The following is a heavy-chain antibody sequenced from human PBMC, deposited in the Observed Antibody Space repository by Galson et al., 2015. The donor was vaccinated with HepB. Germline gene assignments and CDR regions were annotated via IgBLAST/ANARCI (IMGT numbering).Heavy chain of an antibody. Sequence: SLRLSCAASGFSFSDSAMNWVRQAPGKGLEWVSSINSGSTSIHYADSLGGRVTISRDNTKNSLYLQMNSLQVKDTAVYYCARGGGSFGYWGQGTLVTVSS. J-gene: IGHJ4*02. CDR2: INSGSTSI. CDR3: ARGGGSFGY. D-gene: IGHD1-26*01. V-gene: IGHV3-21*06. CDR1: GFSFSDSA.